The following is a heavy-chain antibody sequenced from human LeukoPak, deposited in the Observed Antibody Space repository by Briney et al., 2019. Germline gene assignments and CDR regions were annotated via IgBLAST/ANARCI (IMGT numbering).Heavy chain of an antibody. D-gene: IGHD1-26*01. Sequence: TGGSLRLSCAASGFTFSSYSMNWVRQAPGKGLEWVSYISSSSSTIYYADSVKGRFTISRDNAKNSLYLQMNSLRAEDTAVYYCARDRGIVGPTGYYFDYWGQGTLVTVSS. CDR1: GFTFSSYS. CDR3: ARDRGIVGPTGYYFDY. V-gene: IGHV3-48*04. CDR2: ISSSSSTI. J-gene: IGHJ4*02.